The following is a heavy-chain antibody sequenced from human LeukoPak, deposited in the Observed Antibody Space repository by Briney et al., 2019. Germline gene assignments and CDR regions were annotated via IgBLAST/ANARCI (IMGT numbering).Heavy chain of an antibody. V-gene: IGHV3-23*01. J-gene: IGHJ4*02. CDR1: GFSVSDSY. CDR3: AKGSYYDSSGSFYFDY. Sequence: GGSLRLSCGVSGFSVSDSYMSWVRQAPGKGLEWVSGISGSGDNTYYADSVKGRFTISRDNSKNTLYVQVNSLGTEDTAAYYCAKGSYYDSSGSFYFDYWGQGTLVTVSS. CDR2: ISGSGDNT. D-gene: IGHD3-22*01.